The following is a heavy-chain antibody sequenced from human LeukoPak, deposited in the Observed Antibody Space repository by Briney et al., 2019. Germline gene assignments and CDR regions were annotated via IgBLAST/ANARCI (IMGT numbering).Heavy chain of an antibody. V-gene: IGHV3-7*01. D-gene: IGHD2-15*01. Sequence: AGGSLRLSCAASGFTFTNYWMTWVRQAPGKGPEWVANIKEDGGEINYVDSVKGRFTISRDNARNSLYLQMNSLRAEDTAVYYCVRDRGYSTYDYWGQGTLASVSS. J-gene: IGHJ4*02. CDR3: VRDRGYSTYDY. CDR2: IKEDGGEI. CDR1: GFTFTNYW.